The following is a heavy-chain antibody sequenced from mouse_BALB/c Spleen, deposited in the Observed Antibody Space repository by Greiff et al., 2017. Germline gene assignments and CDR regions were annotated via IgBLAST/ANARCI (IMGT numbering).Heavy chain of an antibody. CDR1: GFTFSNYW. D-gene: IGHD2-2*01. CDR3: TRLYGSAY. Sequence: EVKVEESGGGLVQPGGSMKLSCVASGFTFSNYWMNWVRQSPEKGLEWVAEIRLKSNNYATHYAESVKGRFTISRDDSKSSVYLQMNNLRAEDTGIYYCTRLYGSAYWGQGTLVTVSA. V-gene: IGHV6-6*02. CDR2: IRLKSNNYAT. J-gene: IGHJ3*01.